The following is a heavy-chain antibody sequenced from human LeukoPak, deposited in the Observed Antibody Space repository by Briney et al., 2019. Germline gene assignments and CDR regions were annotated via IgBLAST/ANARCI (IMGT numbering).Heavy chain of an antibody. CDR3: ARDFSPPPNDWNYSPVVNYFDY. CDR2: IYYTEST. V-gene: IGHV4-39*07. D-gene: IGHD1-7*01. J-gene: IGHJ4*02. Sequence: SETLSLTCTVSGGSISSSNFYWGWIRQPPGKGLEWIGNIYYTESTFYNPSLKSRVTISVDTSKNQFSLKLSSVTAADTAVYYCARDFSPPPNDWNYSPVVNYFDYWGQGTLVTVSS. CDR1: GGSISSSNFY.